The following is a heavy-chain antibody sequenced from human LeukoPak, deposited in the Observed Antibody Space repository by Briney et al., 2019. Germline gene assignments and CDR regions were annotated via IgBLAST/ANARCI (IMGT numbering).Heavy chain of an antibody. CDR1: GFTFSSYA. V-gene: IGHV3-23*01. CDR3: AKGAYCSGGSCYSYYFDY. CDR2: ISGSDGST. J-gene: IGHJ4*02. Sequence: GGSLRLSCAASGFTFSSYAMSWVRQAPGKGLEWVSAISGSDGSTYYADSVKGRFTISRDNSKNTLYLQMNSLRAEDTAVYYCAKGAYCSGGSCYSYYFDYWGQGTLVTVSS. D-gene: IGHD2-15*01.